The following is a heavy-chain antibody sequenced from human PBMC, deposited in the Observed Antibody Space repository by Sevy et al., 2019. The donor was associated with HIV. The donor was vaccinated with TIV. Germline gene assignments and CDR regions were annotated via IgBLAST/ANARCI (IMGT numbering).Heavy chain of an antibody. J-gene: IGHJ4*02. CDR2: INHSGST. CDR1: GGSFSGYY. V-gene: IGHV4-34*01. CDR3: ATRRGHLSFDY. Sequence: SETLSLTCVVYGGSFSGYYWSWIRQPPGKGLEWIGEINHSGSTNYNPSLKSRVTISADTSKNQFSLKLSSVTAADTAVYYCATRRGHLSFDYWGQGTLGTVSS.